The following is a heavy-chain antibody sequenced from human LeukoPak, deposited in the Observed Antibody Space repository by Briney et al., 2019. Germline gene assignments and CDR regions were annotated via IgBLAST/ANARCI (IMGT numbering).Heavy chain of an antibody. Sequence: GGSLRLSCGASGFTFSSYGMHWVRQAPGKGLEWVAFIRYDGSNKYYADSVKGRFTISRDNSKNTLYLQMNSLRAEDTAVYYCALNRGSGWYFHYWGQGTLVTVSS. V-gene: IGHV3-30*02. CDR3: ALNRGSGWYFHY. J-gene: IGHJ4*02. CDR1: GFTFSSYG. CDR2: IRYDGSNK. D-gene: IGHD6-19*01.